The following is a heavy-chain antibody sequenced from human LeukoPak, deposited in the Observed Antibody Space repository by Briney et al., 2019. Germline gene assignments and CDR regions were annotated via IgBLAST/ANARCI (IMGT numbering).Heavy chain of an antibody. CDR1: GFTVSSNY. CDR2: IYSGGST. D-gene: IGHD6-13*01. CDR3: AGKDSSSWKY. J-gene: IGHJ4*02. V-gene: IGHV3-53*01. Sequence: PGGSLRLSCAASGFTVSSNYRSWIRQAQGKGLEWVSVIYSGGSTYYADSVKGRFTISRDNSKNTLYLQMNSLRADDTAVYYCAGKDSSSWKYWGQGTQVTVSS.